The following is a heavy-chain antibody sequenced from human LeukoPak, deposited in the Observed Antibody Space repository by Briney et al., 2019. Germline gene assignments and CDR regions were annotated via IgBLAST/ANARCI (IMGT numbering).Heavy chain of an antibody. D-gene: IGHD3-10*01. CDR2: ISGSGGST. V-gene: IGHV3-23*01. Sequence: PGGSLRLSCAASGFTFSSYAMSWVRQAPGKGLEWVSAISGSGGSTYYADSVKGRFTISRDNSKNTLYLQMNSLRAEDTAVYYCAKDIILWFGEFKSPRSPNGPEDLWGQGTLVTVSS. CDR1: GFTFSSYA. J-gene: IGHJ4*02. CDR3: AKDIILWFGEFKSPRSPNGPEDL.